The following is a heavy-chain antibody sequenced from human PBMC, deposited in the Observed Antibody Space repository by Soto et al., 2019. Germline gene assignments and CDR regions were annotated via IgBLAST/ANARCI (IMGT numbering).Heavy chain of an antibody. J-gene: IGHJ6*02. CDR2: TSYDGSIN. CDR1: GFSFGSYE. V-gene: IGHV3-30*04. CDR3: VRRSTVSYYAVYV. Sequence: GGSLRLSCAGSGFSFGSYEMHWVRQAPGKGLEWVTFTSYDGSINYYADSVKGRFTMSRDNSKNLLYLQMNSLRTEDTAVYYCVRRSTVSYYAVYVWGQGTTVTVSS. D-gene: IGHD4-17*01.